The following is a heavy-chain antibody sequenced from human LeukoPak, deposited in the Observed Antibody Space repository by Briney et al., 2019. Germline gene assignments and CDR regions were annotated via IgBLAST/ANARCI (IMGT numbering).Heavy chain of an antibody. CDR2: ISSSSSYI. V-gene: IGHV3-21*04. J-gene: IGHJ4*02. CDR1: GFTFSSYS. CDR3: AKEGVDEVLRFLEWLPTLGY. D-gene: IGHD3-3*01. Sequence: PGGSLRLSCAASGFTFSSYSMNWVRQAPGKGLEWVSSISSSSSYIYYADSVKGRFTISRDNAKNSLYLQMNSLRAEDTAAYYCAKEGVDEVLRFLEWLPTLGYWGQGTLVTVSS.